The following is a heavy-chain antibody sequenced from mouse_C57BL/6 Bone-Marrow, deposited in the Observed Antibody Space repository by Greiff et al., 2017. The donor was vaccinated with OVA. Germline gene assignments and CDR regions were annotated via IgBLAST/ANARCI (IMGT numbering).Heavy chain of an antibody. Sequence: VQLQQSGPGLVKPSQSLSLTCSVTGYSITSGYYWNWIRQFPGNKLEWMGYISYDGSNNYNPSLKNRISITRDTSKNQFFLKLNSVTTEDTATYYCARERYYYGSSYGRIMDYWGQGTSVTVSS. D-gene: IGHD1-1*01. J-gene: IGHJ4*01. CDR2: ISYDGSN. CDR3: ARERYYYGSSYGRIMDY. CDR1: GYSITSGYY. V-gene: IGHV3-6*01.